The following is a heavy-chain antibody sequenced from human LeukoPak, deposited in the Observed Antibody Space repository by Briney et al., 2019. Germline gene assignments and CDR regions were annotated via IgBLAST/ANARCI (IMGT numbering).Heavy chain of an antibody. CDR2: INWNGNNT. CDR3: ARGGQAAAGAFDY. Sequence: GGSLRLSCAASGFTFDDYGMSWVRQTPGKGLEWVSGINWNGNNTGYADSVKGRFTISRDNAKNSLYLQMNSLRAEDTAVYYCARGGQAAAGAFDYWGQGTLVTVSS. V-gene: IGHV3-20*04. J-gene: IGHJ4*02. CDR1: GFTFDDYG. D-gene: IGHD6-13*01.